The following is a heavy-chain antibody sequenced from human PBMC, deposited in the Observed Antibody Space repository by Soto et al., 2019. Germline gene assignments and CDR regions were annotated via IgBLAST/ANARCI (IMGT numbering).Heavy chain of an antibody. Sequence: GGSLRLSCAASAFTSSSYAIGWVRQAPGKGLEWVSAISGSGSTTYYADSVKGRFTISRDNSKNTLYLQMNSLRAEDTAVYYCAKGRSSGWWYFDYWGQGTLVTVSS. CDR2: ISGSGSTT. CDR3: AKGRSSGWWYFDY. J-gene: IGHJ4*02. V-gene: IGHV3-23*01. CDR1: AFTSSSYA. D-gene: IGHD6-19*01.